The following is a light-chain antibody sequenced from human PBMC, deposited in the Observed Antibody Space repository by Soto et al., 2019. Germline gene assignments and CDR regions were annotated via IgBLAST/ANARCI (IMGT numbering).Light chain of an antibody. CDR1: TGAVTSGHY. Sequence: VVTQEPSLTVSPGGTVTLTCGSSTGAVTSGHYPYWFQQKPGQAPRTLIYDTSNKHSWTPARFSGSLLGGKAALTLSGAQPEDEAEYYCLLSYRGARPVFGGGTQLTVL. J-gene: IGLJ7*01. CDR2: DTS. V-gene: IGLV7-46*01. CDR3: LLSYRGARPV.